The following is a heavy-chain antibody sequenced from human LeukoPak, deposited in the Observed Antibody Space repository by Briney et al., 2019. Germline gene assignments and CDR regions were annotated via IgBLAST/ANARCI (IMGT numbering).Heavy chain of an antibody. CDR1: GFTFSSYA. V-gene: IGHV3-30-3*01. CDR3: AKDPLFVPRGHFDY. D-gene: IGHD2-21*01. CDR2: ISSDGSNK. Sequence: GGSLRLSCAASGFTFSSYAMHWVRQAPGKGLEWVAVISSDGSNKYYADSVKGRFTISRDNSKNTLYLQMNSLRAEDTAVYYCAKDPLFVPRGHFDYWGQGTLVTVSS. J-gene: IGHJ4*02.